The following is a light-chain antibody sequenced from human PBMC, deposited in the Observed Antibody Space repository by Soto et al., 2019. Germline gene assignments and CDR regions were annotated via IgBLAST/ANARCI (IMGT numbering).Light chain of an antibody. CDR2: DAS. CDR3: QQRSNWPPIT. Sequence: EIVLTQSPATLYLSPGERATLSCRASQSVSSYLAWYQQKPGQAPRLLIYDASNRATGIPARFSGSGSGTDFTLTIISLEPEDFAVYYCQQRSNWPPITFGQGTRLEIK. V-gene: IGKV3-11*01. J-gene: IGKJ5*01. CDR1: QSVSSY.